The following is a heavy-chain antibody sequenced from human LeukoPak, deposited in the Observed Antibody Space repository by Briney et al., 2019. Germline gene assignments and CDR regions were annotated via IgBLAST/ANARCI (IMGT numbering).Heavy chain of an antibody. D-gene: IGHD6-19*01. J-gene: IGHJ4*02. Sequence: GGSLRLSCAASGFTFSSYAMSWVRQAPGKGLEWVSAISGSGGSTYYADSVKGRFTISRDNSKNTLYLQMNSLRAEDTAVYYCVKDRWGPGYSSGWYVYWGQGTLVTVSS. CDR2: ISGSGGST. CDR1: GFTFSSYA. V-gene: IGHV3-23*01. CDR3: VKDRWGPGYSSGWYVY.